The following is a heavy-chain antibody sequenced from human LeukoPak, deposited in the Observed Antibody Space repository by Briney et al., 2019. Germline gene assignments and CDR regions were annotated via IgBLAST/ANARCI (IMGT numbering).Heavy chain of an antibody. CDR2: IKQDGSEK. J-gene: IGHJ4*02. Sequence: GGSLSLSCAASGFTFSSYWMSWIRQAPGKGLEWVANIKQDGSEKYYVDSVKGPFTISRDNANSSLYLQMNSLRAEDTVVYYCASPPLFDYWGQGTLVTVSS. CDR1: GFTFSSYW. CDR3: ASPPLFDY. V-gene: IGHV3-7*01.